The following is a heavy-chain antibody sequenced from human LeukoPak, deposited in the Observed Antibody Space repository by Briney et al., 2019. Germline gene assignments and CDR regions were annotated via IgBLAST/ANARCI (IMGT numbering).Heavy chain of an antibody. Sequence: PGGSLRLSCAASGFTFSSYAMSWVRQAPGQGLEWVSAISVTGGYTYYADSVKGRFTISRDNSKNTLYLQMNSLRAEDTAVYYCAKGRHPSVALFDCWRRGTLVTVSS. CDR2: ISVTGGYT. CDR3: AKGRHPSVALFDC. CDR1: GFTFSSYA. J-gene: IGHJ4*02. V-gene: IGHV3-23*01. D-gene: IGHD2-15*01.